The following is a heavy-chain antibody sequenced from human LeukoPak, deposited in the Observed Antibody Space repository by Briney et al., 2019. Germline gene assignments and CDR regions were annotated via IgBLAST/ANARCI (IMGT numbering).Heavy chain of an antibody. Sequence: GGSLRLSCAASGFTFSDYYMSWIRQAPGKGLEWVSYISSSGSTIYYADSVKGRFTISRDNAKNSLYLQMNSLRAEDTAVYYCARDRYSYGYPDAFDIWGQGTMVTVSS. V-gene: IGHV3-11*04. J-gene: IGHJ3*02. CDR3: ARDRYSYGYPDAFDI. CDR2: ISSSGSTI. CDR1: GFTFSDYY. D-gene: IGHD5-18*01.